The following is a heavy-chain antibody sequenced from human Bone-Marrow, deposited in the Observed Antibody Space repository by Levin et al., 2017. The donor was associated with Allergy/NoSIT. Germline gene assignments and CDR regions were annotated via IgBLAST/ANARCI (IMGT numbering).Heavy chain of an antibody. CDR1: GDSVSSNSAA. CDR3: ARGRLLWFGEFNLDYYYYGMDV. V-gene: IGHV6-1*01. CDR2: TYYRSKWYN. D-gene: IGHD3-10*01. J-gene: IGHJ6*02. Sequence: SQTLSLTCAISGDSVSSNSAAWNWIRQSPSRGLEWLGRTYYRSKWYNDYAVSVKSRITINPDTSKNQFSLQLNSVTPEDTAVYYCARGRLLWFGEFNLDYYYYGMDVWGQGTTVTVSS.